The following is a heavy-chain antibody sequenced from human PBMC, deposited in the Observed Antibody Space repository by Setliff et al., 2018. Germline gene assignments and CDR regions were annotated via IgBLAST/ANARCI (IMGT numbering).Heavy chain of an antibody. V-gene: IGHV5-51*01. D-gene: IGHD6-19*01. J-gene: IGHJ3*02. CDR2: IYPGDSDT. Sequence: GESLKISCKGSGYSFTSCWIGWVRQMPGKGLEWMGIIYPGDSDTRYSPSFQGQVTISADKSISTAYLQWSSLKASDTAMYYCARQAVAGNDAFDIWGQGTMVTVSS. CDR3: ARQAVAGNDAFDI. CDR1: GYSFTSCW.